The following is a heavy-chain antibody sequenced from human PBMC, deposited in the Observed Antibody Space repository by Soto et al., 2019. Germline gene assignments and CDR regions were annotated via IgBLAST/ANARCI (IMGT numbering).Heavy chain of an antibody. V-gene: IGHV1-2*02. Sequence: ASVKVSCKASGYIFAGYHMHWVRQLPGQGLEWMGWINPIRGDTNYAQNFQGRVIMTRDTSSTTAYMELSRLSSDDTAVYYCARLPSPRLYSYGLDVWVQGRTGTDSS. J-gene: IGHJ6*02. CDR1: GYIFAGYH. CDR3: ARLPSPRLYSYGLDV. CDR2: INPIRGDT.